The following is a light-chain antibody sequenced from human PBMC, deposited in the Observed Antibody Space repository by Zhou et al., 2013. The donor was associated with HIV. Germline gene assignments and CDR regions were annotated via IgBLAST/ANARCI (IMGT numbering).Light chain of an antibody. CDR3: QQSHSAPXT. CDR2: AAS. CDR1: QIINNY. J-gene: IGKJ4*01. V-gene: IGKV1-39*01. Sequence: DIQMTQSPSSLSASVGHRVTIICRASQIINNYLNWYQQKPGKAPNLLIYAASSLQSGVPSRFSGSGSETYFTLTISSLQPEDFATYYCQQSHSAPXTFGGGTKVEIK.